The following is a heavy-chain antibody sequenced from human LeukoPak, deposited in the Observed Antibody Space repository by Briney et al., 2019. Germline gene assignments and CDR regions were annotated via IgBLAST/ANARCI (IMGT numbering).Heavy chain of an antibody. CDR2: ISSNGGST. D-gene: IGHD5-12*01. CDR1: GFTFSSYA. Sequence: GGSLRLSCAASGFTFSSYAMHWVRQAPGKGLEYVSAISSNGGSTYYANSVKGRFTISRGNSKNTLYLQMGSLRAEDMAVYYCARGSLDIVAPGRTYYYYGMDVWGQGTTVTVSS. J-gene: IGHJ6*02. V-gene: IGHV3-64*01. CDR3: ARGSLDIVAPGRTYYYYGMDV.